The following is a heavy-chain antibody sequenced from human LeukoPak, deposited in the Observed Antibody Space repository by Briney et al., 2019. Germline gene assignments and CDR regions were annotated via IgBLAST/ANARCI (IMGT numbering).Heavy chain of an antibody. Sequence: GGSLRLSCAASRFTFSSYWMSWVRQAPGKGLEWVSYISSSSSTIYYADSVKGRFTISRDNSKNTLYLQMNSLRAEDTAVYYCARRPGSKSDYWGQGTLVTVSS. J-gene: IGHJ4*02. CDR1: RFTFSSYW. D-gene: IGHD5/OR15-5a*01. V-gene: IGHV3-48*01. CDR3: ARRPGSKSDY. CDR2: ISSSSSTI.